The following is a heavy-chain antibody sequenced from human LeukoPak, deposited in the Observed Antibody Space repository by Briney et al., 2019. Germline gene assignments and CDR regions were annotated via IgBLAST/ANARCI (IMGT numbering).Heavy chain of an antibody. D-gene: IGHD3-3*01. V-gene: IGHV3-21*04. Sequence: PGGSLRLSCAASGFTFSSYSMNWVRQAPGKGLEWVSSISSSSSYIYYADSVKGRFTISRDNSKNTLYLQMNSLRAEDTAIYYCAKDHRYDFWSGSDRGYDMDVWGQGTTVTVSS. CDR3: AKDHRYDFWSGSDRGYDMDV. CDR2: ISSSSSYI. CDR1: GFTFSSYS. J-gene: IGHJ6*02.